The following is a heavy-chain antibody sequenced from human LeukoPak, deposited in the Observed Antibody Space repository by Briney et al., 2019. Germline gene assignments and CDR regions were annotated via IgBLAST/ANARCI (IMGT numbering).Heavy chain of an antibody. Sequence: GGSLRLSCAASGFTFSYFAMHWVRQAPGKGLEHISAISSDGTTTHYTNSVKGRFTISRDNSKNTLYLLMGSLRADDMAVYYCARSLGATAYWGQGTLVTVSS. V-gene: IGHV3-64*01. D-gene: IGHD1-26*01. CDR3: ARSLGATAY. CDR1: GFTFSYFA. CDR2: ISSDGTTT. J-gene: IGHJ4*02.